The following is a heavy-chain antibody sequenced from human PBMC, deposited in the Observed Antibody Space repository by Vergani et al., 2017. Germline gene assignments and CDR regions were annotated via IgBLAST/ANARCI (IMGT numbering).Heavy chain of an antibody. J-gene: IGHJ4*02. CDR3: ARGITMIVGKPYDY. CDR1: GFTFSSYW. V-gene: IGHV3-7*01. CDR2: IKQDGSEK. D-gene: IGHD3-22*01. Sequence: EVQLVESGGGLVQPGGSLRLSCAASGFTFSSYWMSWVRQAPGKGLEWVANIKQDGSEKYYVDSVKGRFTISRDNAKNSLYLQMNSLRAEDTAVYYCARGITMIVGKPYDYWGQGTLVTVSS.